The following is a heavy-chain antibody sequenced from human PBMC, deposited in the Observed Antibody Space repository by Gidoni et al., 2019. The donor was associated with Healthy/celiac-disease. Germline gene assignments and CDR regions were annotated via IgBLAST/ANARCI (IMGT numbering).Heavy chain of an antibody. CDR1: GGSFSGYY. Sequence: QVQLQQWGAGLLKPSETLSVTCADYGGSFSGYYWSWIRQPPGKGLEWIGEINHSGSTNYNPSLKSRVTIPVDTSKNQFSLKLSSVTAADTAVYYCARGDDILTGYFLADYWGQGTLVTVSS. D-gene: IGHD3-9*01. CDR2: INHSGST. J-gene: IGHJ4*02. V-gene: IGHV4-34*01. CDR3: ARGDDILTGYFLADY.